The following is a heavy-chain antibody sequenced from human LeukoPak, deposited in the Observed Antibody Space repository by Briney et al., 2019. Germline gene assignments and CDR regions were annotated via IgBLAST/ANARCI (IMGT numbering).Heavy chain of an antibody. CDR2: ISSGSSTI. Sequence: PGGSLRLSCAASGFTFSSYGMTWVRQAPGKGLEWVSYISSGSSTIYYADSVKGRFTISRDNAKNSLYLQMNSLRAEDTAVYYCARTRSGWYFDYWGQGTLVTVSS. CDR3: ARTRSGWYFDY. CDR1: GFTFSSYG. J-gene: IGHJ4*02. D-gene: IGHD6-19*01. V-gene: IGHV3-48*01.